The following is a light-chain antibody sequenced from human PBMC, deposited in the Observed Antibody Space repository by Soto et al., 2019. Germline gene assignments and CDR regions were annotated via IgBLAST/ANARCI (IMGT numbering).Light chain of an antibody. V-gene: IGLV2-14*01. CDR1: SSDIGIYKY. CDR2: EVT. J-gene: IGLJ1*01. Sequence: QSALTQPASVSGSPGQSIAISCTGSSSDIGIYKYVSWYQQHPSKVPKLIIYEVTNRPSGVSNRFSGSKSGNTASLTISGLQAEDEADYYCSSYTTSSTRVFGPGTKVTVL. CDR3: SSYTTSSTRV.